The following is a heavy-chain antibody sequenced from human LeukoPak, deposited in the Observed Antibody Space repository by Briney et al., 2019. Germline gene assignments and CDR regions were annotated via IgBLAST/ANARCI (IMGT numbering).Heavy chain of an antibody. CDR1: GYTFTGSY. CDR3: ARVLVPAATDDAFDI. Sequence: ASVKVSCKASGYTFTGSYMHWVRQAPGQGLEWMGWINPNSGGTNYAQKFQGRVTMTRDTSISTAYMELSRLRSDDTAVYYCARVLVPAATDDAFDIWGQGTTVTVSS. CDR2: INPNSGGT. V-gene: IGHV1-2*02. J-gene: IGHJ3*02. D-gene: IGHD2-2*01.